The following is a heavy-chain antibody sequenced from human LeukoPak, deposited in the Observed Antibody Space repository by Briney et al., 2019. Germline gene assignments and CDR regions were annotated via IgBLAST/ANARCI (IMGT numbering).Heavy chain of an antibody. Sequence: SETLSLTCTVSGGSISGSTYYWGWIRQPPGKGLEWIANMYYSGNTYYNPSLKSRVTISVDTSKNQLSLNVSSVTAADTAVYYCARVDYYCYMDVWGTGTTVTVSS. J-gene: IGHJ6*03. V-gene: IGHV4-39*07. CDR1: GGSISGSTYY. CDR2: MYYSGNT. CDR3: ARVDYYCYMDV.